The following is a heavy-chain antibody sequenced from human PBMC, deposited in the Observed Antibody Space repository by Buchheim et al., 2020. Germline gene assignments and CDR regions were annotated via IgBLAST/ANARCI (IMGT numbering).Heavy chain of an antibody. D-gene: IGHD3-22*01. CDR2: ISYDGSNK. CDR3: AKTMIVVVTHPPDY. V-gene: IGHV3-30-3*01. CDR1: GFTFSSYA. Sequence: QVQLVEPGGGVVQPGRSLRLSCAASGFTFSSYAMHWVRQAPGKGLEWVAVISYDGSNKYYADSVKGRFTISRDNSKNTLYLQMNSLRAEDTAVYYCAKTMIVVVTHPPDYWGQGTL. J-gene: IGHJ4*02.